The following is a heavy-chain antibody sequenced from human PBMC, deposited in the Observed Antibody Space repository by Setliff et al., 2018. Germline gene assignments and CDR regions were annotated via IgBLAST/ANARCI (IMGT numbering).Heavy chain of an antibody. D-gene: IGHD3-3*01. V-gene: IGHV5-51*01. CDR2: IYPGDSDT. CDR1: GYSFTSYW. J-gene: IGHJ5*02. CDR3: ARQYYNFWSGYSPKKGWFDP. Sequence: PGESLKISCKGSGYSFTSYWIAWVRQMPGKGLEWMGIIYPGDSDTRYSPSFEGQVTISADKSISTAYLQWSSLKAPDTAMYYCARQYYNFWSGYSPKKGWFDPWGQGTLVTVSS.